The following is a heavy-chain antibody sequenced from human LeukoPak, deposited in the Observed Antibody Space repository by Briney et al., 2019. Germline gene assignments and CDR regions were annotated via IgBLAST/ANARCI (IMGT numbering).Heavy chain of an antibody. CDR1: GYSISSGYY. Sequence: TSETLSLTCTVSGYSISSGYYWGWIRQPPGKGLEWIGSIYHSGSTYYNPSLKSRVTISVDTSKNQFTLKLSSVTAADTAVYYCARVRWDPYYFDYWGQGTLVTVSS. V-gene: IGHV4-38-2*02. J-gene: IGHJ4*02. CDR3: ARVRWDPYYFDY. CDR2: IYHSGST. D-gene: IGHD1-26*01.